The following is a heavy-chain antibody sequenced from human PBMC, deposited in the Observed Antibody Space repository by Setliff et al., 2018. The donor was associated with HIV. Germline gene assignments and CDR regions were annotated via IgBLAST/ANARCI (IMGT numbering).Heavy chain of an antibody. Sequence: ASVKVSCKSSGYTFTDYFIHWVRQAPGQGLEWMGWISPDNGNTRIAQRFRGSVTMTRDRSINTAYMELRSLRSDDTAVYYCAKGRPPHLAASFSFDYWGQGTLVTVSS. CDR2: ISPDNGNT. V-gene: IGHV1-2*02. CDR3: AKGRPPHLAASFSFDY. CDR1: GYTFTDYF. J-gene: IGHJ4*02. D-gene: IGHD6-25*01.